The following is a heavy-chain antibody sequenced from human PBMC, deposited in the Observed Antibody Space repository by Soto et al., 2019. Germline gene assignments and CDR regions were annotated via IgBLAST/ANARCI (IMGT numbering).Heavy chain of an antibody. D-gene: IGHD5-12*01. CDR2: IYHSGST. CDR3: ATEVAPGYYGMDV. J-gene: IGHJ6*02. Sequence: SETLSLTCAVSVGSISSSNWWSWVRQPPGKGLEWIGEIYHSGSTNYNPSLKSRVTISVDKSKNQFSLKLNSVTAADTAVYYCATEVAPGYYGMDVWGQGTTVTVSS. V-gene: IGHV4-4*02. CDR1: VGSISSSNW.